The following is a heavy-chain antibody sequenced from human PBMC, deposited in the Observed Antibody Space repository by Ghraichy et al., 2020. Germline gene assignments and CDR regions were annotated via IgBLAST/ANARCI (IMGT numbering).Heavy chain of an antibody. V-gene: IGHV4-39*01. Sequence: SETLSLTCTVSGGSISRTSYYWGWIRQAPGKGQEWIGSMYYSGSIYYNPSLKSRVTTSVDTSKNQFFLKLSSVTAADTAVYYCARHEGAGVDGYNYWYYGMDVWGQGTTVTVSS. CDR2: MYYSGSI. D-gene: IGHD5-24*01. CDR3: ARHEGAGVDGYNYWYYGMDV. CDR1: GGSISRTSYY. J-gene: IGHJ6*02.